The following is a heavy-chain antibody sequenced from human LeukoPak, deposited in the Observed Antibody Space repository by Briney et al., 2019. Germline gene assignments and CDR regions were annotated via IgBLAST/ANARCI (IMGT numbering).Heavy chain of an antibody. CDR2: IYYGGST. CDR1: GGSISSGGYY. D-gene: IGHD6-6*01. V-gene: IGHV4-31*03. Sequence: SQTLSLTCTVSGGSISSGGYYWSWIRQHPGKGLEWIGYIYYGGSTYYNPSLKSRVTISVDTSKNQFSLKLSSVTAVDTAVYYCARGSNPARYYYGMDVWGQGTTVTVSS. CDR3: ARGSNPARYYYGMDV. J-gene: IGHJ6*02.